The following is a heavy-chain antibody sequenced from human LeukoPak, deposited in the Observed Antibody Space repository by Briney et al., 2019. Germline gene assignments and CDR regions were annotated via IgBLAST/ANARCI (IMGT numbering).Heavy chain of an antibody. V-gene: IGHV3-15*01. CDR3: ARDAMVRGVTCFDY. D-gene: IGHD3-10*01. J-gene: IGHJ4*02. CDR1: GFTFSNAW. CDR2: IKSKTDGGTT. Sequence: GGSLRLSCAASGFTFSNAWMSWVRQAPGKGLEWVGRIKSKTDGGTTDYAAPVKGRFTISRDDSKNTLYLQMNSLRAEDTAVYYCARDAMVRGVTCFDYWGQGTLVTVSS.